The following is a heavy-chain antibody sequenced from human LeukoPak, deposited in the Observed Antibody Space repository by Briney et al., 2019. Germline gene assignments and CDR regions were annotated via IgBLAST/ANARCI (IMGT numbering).Heavy chain of an antibody. Sequence: GGSLRLSCAAPGFTFNGYWMSWVRQAPGKGLEGVANIKEAGRAQYYVGSVKGRFTISRDNAKNSLNLQMNRLRAEDTAVSYCATSSNAPGNHWGQGTLVTVSS. J-gene: IGHJ5*02. D-gene: IGHD2-2*01. CDR2: IKEAGRAQ. V-gene: IGHV3-7*01. CDR3: ATSSNAPGNH. CDR1: GFTFNGYW.